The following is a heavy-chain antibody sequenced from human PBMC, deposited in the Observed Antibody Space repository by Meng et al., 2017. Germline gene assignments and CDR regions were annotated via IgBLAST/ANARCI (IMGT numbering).Heavy chain of an antibody. D-gene: IGHD6-19*01. Sequence: QVQLVQFGAEVKKPGSSVKVSCKASGGTFSSYAISWVRQAPGQGLEWMGGIIPIFGTANYAQKFQGRVTITADKSTSTAYMELSSLRSEDTAVYYCARDRDSSGWSYYFDYWGQGTLVTVSS. CDR3: ARDRDSSGWSYYFDY. J-gene: IGHJ4*02. V-gene: IGHV1-69*14. CDR1: GGTFSSYA. CDR2: IIPIFGTA.